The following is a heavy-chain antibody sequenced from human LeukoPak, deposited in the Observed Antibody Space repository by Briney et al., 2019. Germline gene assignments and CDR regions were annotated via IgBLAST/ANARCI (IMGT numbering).Heavy chain of an antibody. V-gene: IGHV1-2*02. CDR2: INPNSGGT. J-gene: IGHJ3*02. Sequence: ASVKVSCKASGGTFSSYAISWVRQAPGQGLEWMGWINPNSGGTNYAQKFQGRVTMTRDTSISTAYMELSRLRSDDTAVYYCARDLKAAAGTGAFDIWGQGTMVTVSS. D-gene: IGHD6-13*01. CDR3: ARDLKAAAGTGAFDI. CDR1: GGTFSSYA.